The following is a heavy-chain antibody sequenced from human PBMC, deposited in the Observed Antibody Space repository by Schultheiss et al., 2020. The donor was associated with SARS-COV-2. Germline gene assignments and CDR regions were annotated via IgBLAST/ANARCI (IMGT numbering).Heavy chain of an antibody. CDR2: ISPYNDNT. CDR3: ARDFLPSGASGYAIDY. CDR1: GYTFTTYT. Sequence: ASVKVSCKASGYTFTTYTIHWVRQAPGQGLEWVAWISPYNDNTNFAHTFQGRVTMTTDTSTGTAYMEMRSLGSDDTAVYYCARDFLPSGASGYAIDYWGQGTQVTVSS. D-gene: IGHD3-3*01. V-gene: IGHV1-18*01. J-gene: IGHJ4*02.